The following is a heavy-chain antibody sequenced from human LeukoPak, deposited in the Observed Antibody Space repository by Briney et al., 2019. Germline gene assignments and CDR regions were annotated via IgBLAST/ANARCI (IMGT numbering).Heavy chain of an antibody. Sequence: TGGSLRLSWAAPGFTFSSYSMNWVRQAPGKGLEWVSSISSSSYIYYADSVKGRFTISRDNAKNSLYLQMNSLRAEDTAVYYCAREVGGSCYSGGCWGQGTLVTVSS. D-gene: IGHD2-15*01. CDR3: AREVGGSCYSGGC. CDR2: ISSSSYI. V-gene: IGHV3-21*01. CDR1: GFTFSSYS. J-gene: IGHJ4*02.